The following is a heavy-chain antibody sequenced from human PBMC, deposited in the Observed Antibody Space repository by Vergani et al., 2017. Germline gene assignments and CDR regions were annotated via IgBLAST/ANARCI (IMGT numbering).Heavy chain of an antibody. D-gene: IGHD3-16*01. J-gene: IGHJ4*02. CDR3: AKERPRDWGTPLFRFDY. CDR1: GFSFTTYG. CDR2: ISASGGST. V-gene: IGHV3-23*01. Sequence: EVQLLESGGGLVQPGESLRLSCTVSGFSFTTYGISWVRQAPGKGLEWVSGISASGGSTYYTDSVKGRFIISRDISKNTLYLQMRSLRADDTPVYYYAKERPRDWGTPLFRFDYWGQGTLVAVSS.